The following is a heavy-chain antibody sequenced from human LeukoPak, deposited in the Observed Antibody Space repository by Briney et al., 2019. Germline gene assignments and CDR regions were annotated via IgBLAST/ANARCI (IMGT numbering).Heavy chain of an antibody. V-gene: IGHV4-39*07. D-gene: IGHD4/OR15-4a*01. CDR2: IYYGGGT. Sequence: SETLSLTCTVSGDSISSSFYYWGWVRQPPGKGLEWIGSIYYGGGTHYNPSLKSRATIFLDTSMNQFSLRLTSVTAADTALYFCARESFEEPGTMDHWGQGTLVSVSS. CDR3: ARESFEEPGTMDH. CDR1: GDSISSSFYY. J-gene: IGHJ4*02.